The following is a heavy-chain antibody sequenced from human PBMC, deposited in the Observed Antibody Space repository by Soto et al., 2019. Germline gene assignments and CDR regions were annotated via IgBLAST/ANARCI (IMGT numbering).Heavy chain of an antibody. V-gene: IGHV4-31*03. CDR3: ARDRGQFDMDV. J-gene: IGHJ6*04. CDR2: IYYSGST. Sequence: PSETLSLTCTVSGGSVSSGAYYWGWIRQHPGKGLEWIGYIYYSGSTYYNPSLKSRVTISLDMSKNQFSLKLSSVTAADTAVYYCARDRGQFDMDVWGEGTTVTVSS. CDR1: GGSVSSGAYY.